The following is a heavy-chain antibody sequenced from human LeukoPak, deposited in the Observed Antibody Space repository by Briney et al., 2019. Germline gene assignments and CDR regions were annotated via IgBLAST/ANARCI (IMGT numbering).Heavy chain of an antibody. CDR1: GYSITNYW. V-gene: IGHV5-51*01. J-gene: IGHJ4*02. Sequence: GESLKISCKGSGYSITNYWIGWVRQMPGKGLEWMGIIYPGDSETKYSPTFQGQVTISADKSISTAYLQWSSLKASDSATYYCARRLAVANVGYFDYWGQGTLVTVSS. CDR2: IYPGDSET. D-gene: IGHD6-19*01. CDR3: ARRLAVANVGYFDY.